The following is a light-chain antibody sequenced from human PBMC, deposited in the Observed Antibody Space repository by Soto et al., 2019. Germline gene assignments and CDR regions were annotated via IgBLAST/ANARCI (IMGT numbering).Light chain of an antibody. Sequence: QAVVTQEPSLTVSPGGTVTLTRGSSTGAVTSGHYPYWFQQKPGQAPRTLIYDTSNKHSWTPARFSGSLLGGKAALTLSGEQPEEEAEYYCFLSYSGARWVFGGGTKLTVL. V-gene: IGLV7-46*01. CDR1: TGAVTSGHY. CDR3: FLSYSGARWV. CDR2: DTS. J-gene: IGLJ3*02.